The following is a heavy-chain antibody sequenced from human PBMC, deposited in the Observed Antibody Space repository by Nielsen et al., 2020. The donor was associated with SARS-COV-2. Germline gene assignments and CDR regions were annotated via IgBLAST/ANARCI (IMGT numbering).Heavy chain of an antibody. J-gene: IGHJ4*02. CDR2: ISWNSGSI. Sequence: GGSLRLSCATSGFAFDDYAIHWVRQAPGKGLEWVSGISWNSGSIGYADSVKGRFTISRDNAKNSLYLQMNSLRAEDTALYYCAKLSTQPPYYYGSGSSDYWGQGTLVTVSS. V-gene: IGHV3-9*01. CDR3: AKLSTQPPYYYGSGSSDY. D-gene: IGHD3-10*01. CDR1: GFAFDDYA.